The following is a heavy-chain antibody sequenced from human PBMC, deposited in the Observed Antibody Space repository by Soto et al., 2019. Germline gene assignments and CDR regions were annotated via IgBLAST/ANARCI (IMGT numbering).Heavy chain of an antibody. Sequence: QVQLVQSGAEVKKPGSSVKVSCKASGGTSRSLSITWVRQAPGQGLEWMGGITPLFGIPNYPQKFPGRLKITADKSTGTAYLELSSLRSEDTAVYYCARDTHSAGGWFDTWGRGTLVTVSS. V-gene: IGHV1-69*17. D-gene: IGHD2-15*01. CDR3: ARDTHSAGGWFDT. CDR1: GGTSRSLS. J-gene: IGHJ5*02. CDR2: ITPLFGIP.